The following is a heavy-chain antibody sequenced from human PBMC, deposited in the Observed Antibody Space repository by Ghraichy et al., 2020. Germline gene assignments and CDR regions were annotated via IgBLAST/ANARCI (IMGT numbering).Heavy chain of an antibody. Sequence: GGSRRLSCVGSGFTFGSYSMNWVRQSPGKRLEWVSYITSSSSFISYADSVKGRFTISRDNAQNSLSLQMSSLTDEDTAVYYCARGSRVVRFYYYDGMDVWGQGTTVTVSS. CDR1: GFTFGSYS. CDR3: ARGSRVVRFYYYDGMDV. V-gene: IGHV3-48*02. CDR2: ITSSSSFI. D-gene: IGHD4-23*01. J-gene: IGHJ6*02.